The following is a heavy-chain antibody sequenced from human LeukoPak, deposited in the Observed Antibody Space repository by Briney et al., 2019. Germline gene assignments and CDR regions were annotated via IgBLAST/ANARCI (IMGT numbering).Heavy chain of an antibody. CDR1: GYTFTSFD. Sequence: ASVKVSCKASGYTFTSFDINWVRQATGQGLEWMGWMNPNSGTTGYAQKFQGRVTMTRNTSISTAYMELSSLRSEDTAVYYCARGRGYCSGGSCYRSRWFDPWGQGTLVTVSS. CDR3: ARGRGYCSGGSCYRSRWFDP. CDR2: MNPNSGTT. V-gene: IGHV1-8*01. D-gene: IGHD2-15*01. J-gene: IGHJ5*02.